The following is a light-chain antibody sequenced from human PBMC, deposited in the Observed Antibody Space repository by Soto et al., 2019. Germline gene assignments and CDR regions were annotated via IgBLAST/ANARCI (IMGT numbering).Light chain of an antibody. CDR3: QQYGSSGT. CDR1: QSVSNNH. CDR2: GAS. J-gene: IGKJ1*01. V-gene: IGKV3-20*01. Sequence: IVLTQSPGTLSLSPGERATRSCRSSQSVSNNHLAWYQQKPGQAPRLTIYGASNRATGIPDRFSGSGSGTDFTLTISRLEPEDFAVYYCQQYGSSGTLGQGNKVDXK.